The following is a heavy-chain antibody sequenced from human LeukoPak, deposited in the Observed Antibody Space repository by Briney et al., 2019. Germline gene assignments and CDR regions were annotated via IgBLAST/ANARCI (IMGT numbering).Heavy chain of an antibody. V-gene: IGHV4-39*07. D-gene: IGHD3-10*01. J-gene: IGHJ6*02. CDR1: GGSISSSSYY. CDR3: AREFATSYYGMDV. Sequence: SETLSLTCTVSGGSISSSSYYWGWIRQPPGKGLEWIGSIYYSGSTNYNPSLKSRVTISVDTSKNQFSLKLSSVTAADTAVYYCAREFATSYYGMDVWGQGTTVTVSS. CDR2: IYYSGST.